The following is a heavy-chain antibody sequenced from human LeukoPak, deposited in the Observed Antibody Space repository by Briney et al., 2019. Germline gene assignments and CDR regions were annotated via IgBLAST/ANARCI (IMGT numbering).Heavy chain of an antibody. V-gene: IGHV3-7*01. J-gene: IGHJ6*03. CDR3: AREHYFYYMDG. Sequence: GGPLRLSCVASGFTFSSQWMSWVRQAPGKGLEWVDNVNQGGTEKYYVDSVKGRFTISRDNAENSLYLQMNSLRAEDTAVYYCAREHYFYYMDGWGKGTTVTVSS. CDR2: VNQGGTEK. CDR1: GFTFSSQW.